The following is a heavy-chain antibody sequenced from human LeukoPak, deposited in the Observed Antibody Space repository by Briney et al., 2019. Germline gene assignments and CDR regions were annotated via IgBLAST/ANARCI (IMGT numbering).Heavy chain of an antibody. V-gene: IGHV3-21*01. J-gene: IGHJ4*02. CDR1: GFTFSSSY. CDR3: ARDRSSGWHTFDY. D-gene: IGHD6-19*01. Sequence: GGSLRLSCTASGFTFSSSYMTWVRQAPGKGLEWVSSISGSGNYMFYADSLKGRFTISRDNAKNSLYLQMNSLRAEDTAVYFCARDRSSGWHTFDYWGQGTLVTVSS. CDR2: ISGSGNYM.